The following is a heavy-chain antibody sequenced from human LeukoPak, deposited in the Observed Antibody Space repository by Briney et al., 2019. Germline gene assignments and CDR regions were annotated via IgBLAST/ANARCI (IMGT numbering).Heavy chain of an antibody. CDR2: IYYSGST. D-gene: IGHD3-9*01. CDR3: ASPHYDILTGYYSHHDAFDI. Sequence: SETLSLTCTVSGGSISSSSYYWGWIRQPPGKGLEWIGSIYYSGSTYYNPSLKSRVTISVDTSKNQFSLKLSSVTAGDTAVYYCASPHYDILTGYYSHHDAFDIWGQGTMVTVSS. V-gene: IGHV4-39*01. CDR1: GGSISSSSYY. J-gene: IGHJ3*02.